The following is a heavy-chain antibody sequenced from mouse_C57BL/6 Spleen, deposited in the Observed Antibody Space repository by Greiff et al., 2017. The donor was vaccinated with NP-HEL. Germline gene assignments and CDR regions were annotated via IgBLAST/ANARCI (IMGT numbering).Heavy chain of an antibody. CDR3: ARGGNSYFDY. J-gene: IGHJ2*01. CDR1: GYTFTSYG. CDR2: IYPRSGNN. D-gene: IGHD2-1*01. Sequence: VQLQQSGAELARPGASVKLSCKASGYTFTSYGISWVKQRPGQGLEWIGEIYPRSGNNYYNEKFKGKATLTADNSSSTAYMKLRSLTSEDSAVSFFARGGNSYFDYWGQGTTLTVSS. V-gene: IGHV1-81*01.